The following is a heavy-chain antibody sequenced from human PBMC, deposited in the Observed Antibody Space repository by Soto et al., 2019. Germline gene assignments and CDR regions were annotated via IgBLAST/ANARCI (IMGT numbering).Heavy chain of an antibody. J-gene: IGHJ6*03. CDR3: ARRLKQDYYYYYMDV. Sequence: QLQLQESGPGLVKPSETLSLTCTVSGGSISSSSYYRGWIRQPPGKGLEWIGSIYYSGSTYYNPSLKSRVTISVDTSKNQFSLKLSSVTAADTAVYYCARRLKQDYYYYYMDVWGKGTTVTVSS. CDR1: GGSISSSSYY. CDR2: IYYSGST. V-gene: IGHV4-39*01.